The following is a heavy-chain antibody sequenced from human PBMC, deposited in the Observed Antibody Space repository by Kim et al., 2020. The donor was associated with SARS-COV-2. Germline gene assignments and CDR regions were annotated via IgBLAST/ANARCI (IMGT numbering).Heavy chain of an antibody. J-gene: IGHJ4*02. D-gene: IGHD6-19*01. CDR1: GFTFSSYA. CDR3: AKDPYTSGWYRAGDS. V-gene: IGHV3-23*01. CDR2: ISGRGGGST. Sequence: GGSLRLSCVASGFTFSSYAMSWVRQAPGKGLQWVSGISGRGGGSTSYADSVKGRFTNSRDNSKNTLFLQMNSLRVEDTALYYCAKDPYTSGWYRAGDSWGQGTLVTVSS.